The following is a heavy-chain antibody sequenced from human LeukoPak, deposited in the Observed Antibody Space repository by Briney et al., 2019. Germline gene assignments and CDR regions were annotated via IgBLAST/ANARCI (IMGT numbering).Heavy chain of an antibody. CDR1: GFTFSSYE. V-gene: IGHV3-48*03. CDR3: ARAGGWYPFDY. Sequence: TGGPLRLSCAASGFTFSSYEMNWVRQAPGKGLEWVSYISSSGSTIYYADSVKGRLTISRDNAKNSLYLQMNSLRAEDTAVYYCARAGGWYPFDYWGQGTLVTVSS. J-gene: IGHJ4*02. D-gene: IGHD6-19*01. CDR2: ISSSGSTI.